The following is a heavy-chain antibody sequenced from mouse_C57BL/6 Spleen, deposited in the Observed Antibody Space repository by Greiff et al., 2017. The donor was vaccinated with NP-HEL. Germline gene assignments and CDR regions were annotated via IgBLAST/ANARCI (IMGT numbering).Heavy chain of an antibody. Sequence: EVKLMESGGGLVKPGGSLKLSCAASGFTFSDYGMHWVRQAPEKGLEWVAYISSGSSTIYYADTVKGRFTISRDNAKNTLFLQMTSLRSEDTAMYYCARHYYGSSGYFDVWGTGTTVTVSS. CDR3: ARHYYGSSGYFDV. CDR2: ISSGSSTI. CDR1: GFTFSDYG. D-gene: IGHD1-1*01. J-gene: IGHJ1*03. V-gene: IGHV5-17*01.